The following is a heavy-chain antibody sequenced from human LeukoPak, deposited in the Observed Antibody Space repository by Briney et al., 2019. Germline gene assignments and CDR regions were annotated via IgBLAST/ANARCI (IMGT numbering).Heavy chain of an antibody. CDR3: ATYYYDSSGYFDAFDI. Sequence: EGSLRLSCAASGFTFSSYAMSWVRQAPGKGLEWVSAISGSGGSTYYADSVKGRFTISRDNSKNTLYLQMNSLRAEDTAVYYCATYYYDSSGYFDAFDIWGQGTMVTVSS. CDR1: GFTFSSYA. V-gene: IGHV3-23*01. CDR2: ISGSGGST. D-gene: IGHD3-22*01. J-gene: IGHJ3*02.